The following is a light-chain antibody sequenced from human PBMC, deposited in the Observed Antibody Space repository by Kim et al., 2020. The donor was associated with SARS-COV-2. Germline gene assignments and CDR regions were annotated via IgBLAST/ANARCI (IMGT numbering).Light chain of an antibody. CDR2: ANT. CDR3: QSYDNSLNDKV. V-gene: IGLV1-40*01. CDR1: SSNIGAASD. J-gene: IGLJ2*01. Sequence: QSVLTQPPSVSGAPGQRVTISCSGSSSNIGAASDVHWYHHLPGTAPKLLISANTNRTSGVPDRFSGSKSGTSASLAITGLQPEDEGYYYCQSYDNSLNDKVFGGGTQLTVL.